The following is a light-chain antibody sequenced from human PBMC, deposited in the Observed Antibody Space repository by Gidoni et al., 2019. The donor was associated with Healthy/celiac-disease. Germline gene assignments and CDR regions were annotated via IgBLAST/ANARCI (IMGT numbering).Light chain of an antibody. J-gene: IGKJ2*01. CDR3: QPSYSTLRGYT. CDR2: AAS. Sequence: DIQMTQSPSSLAASVGDRVTITCRASQSISSYLNWYQQKPGKAPKLLIYAASSLQSGVPSRFRGSGSGPDFTLTISSLQPADFATSYCQPSYSTLRGYTFGQGTKLEIQ. V-gene: IGKV1-39*01. CDR1: QSISSY.